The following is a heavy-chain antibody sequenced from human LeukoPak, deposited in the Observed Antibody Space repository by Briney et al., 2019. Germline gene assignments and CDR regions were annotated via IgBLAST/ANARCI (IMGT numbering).Heavy chain of an antibody. J-gene: IGHJ4*02. CDR1: GGSISSGGYS. CDR2: IYHSGST. CDR3: ARIHNYDFWSGLDY. V-gene: IGHV4-30-2*01. Sequence: SSETLSLTCAVSGGSISSGGYSWSWIQQPPGKGLEWIGYIYHSGSTYYNPSLKSRVTISVDRSKNQFSLKLSSVTAADTAVYYCARIHNYDFWSGLDYWGQGTLVTVSS. D-gene: IGHD3-3*01.